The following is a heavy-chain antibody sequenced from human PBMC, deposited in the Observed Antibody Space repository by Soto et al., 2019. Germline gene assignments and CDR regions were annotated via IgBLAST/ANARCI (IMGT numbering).Heavy chain of an antibody. D-gene: IGHD3-16*01. CDR1: GFTFSSYC. CDR2: IKQDGSEK. J-gene: IGHJ4*02. Sequence: GGPPKLSCAASGFTFSSYCISWVRHSPVKELDGVANIKQDGSEKYYVESLKGRFTISRDNAKNSLYLQMNSLRAEDTAVYYCAREVITLGGVIVRYFDSWGPGTLVTFSS. CDR3: AREVITLGGVIVRYFDS. V-gene: IGHV3-7*03.